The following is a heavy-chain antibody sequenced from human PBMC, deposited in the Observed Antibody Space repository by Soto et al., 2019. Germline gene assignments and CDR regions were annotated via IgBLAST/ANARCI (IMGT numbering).Heavy chain of an antibody. CDR1: GGSFSGYY. Sequence: QVQLQQWGAGLLKPSDTLSLNCAVYGGSFSGYYWSWIRQPPGKGLEWIGEINHSGSTNYKPSLKSRVNISVDTSKNQFSLKRSAVTAADTAVYYCARVPTVTTQRGSFDYWGQGTLVTVSS. V-gene: IGHV4-34*01. CDR2: INHSGST. J-gene: IGHJ4*02. D-gene: IGHD4-4*01. CDR3: ARVPTVTTQRGSFDY.